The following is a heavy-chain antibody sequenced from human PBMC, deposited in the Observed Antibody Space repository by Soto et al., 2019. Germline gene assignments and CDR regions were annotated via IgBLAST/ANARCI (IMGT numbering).Heavy chain of an antibody. J-gene: IGHJ4*02. CDR2: IIPIFGTA. CDR3: ARGSLITAMVAPFDY. V-gene: IGHV1-69*13. CDR1: GGTFSSYA. Sequence: ASVKVSCKASGGTFSSYAISWVRQAPGQGLEWMGGIIPIFGTANYAQKFQGRVTITADESTSTAYMELSSLRSEDTAVYYCARGSLITAMVAPFDYWGQGTLVTVSS. D-gene: IGHD5-18*01.